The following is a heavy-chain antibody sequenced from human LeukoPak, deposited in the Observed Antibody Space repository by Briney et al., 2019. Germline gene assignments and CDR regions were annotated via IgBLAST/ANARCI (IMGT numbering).Heavy chain of an antibody. V-gene: IGHV1-18*01. CDR2: ISAYNGNT. CDR3: ARVVPGFWSGYSYYYYGMDV. J-gene: IGHJ6*02. CDR1: GYTFTSYG. Sequence: ASVKVSCKASGYTFTSYGISWVRQAPGQGLEWMEWISAYNGNTNYAQKLQGRVTMTTDTSTSTAYMELRSLRSDDTAVYYCARVVPGFWSGYSYYYYGMDVWGQGTTVTVSS. D-gene: IGHD3-3*01.